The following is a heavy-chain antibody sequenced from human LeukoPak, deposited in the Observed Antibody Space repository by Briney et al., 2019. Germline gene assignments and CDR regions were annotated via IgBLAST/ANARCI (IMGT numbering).Heavy chain of an antibody. D-gene: IGHD3-16*01. Sequence: GGSLRLSCSASGFTFSDYDMNWIRQAPGKGLEWISAISGRSSHTYYGDSVKGRFSISRDNAKNLLYLQMNGLGAEDTTVYYCGRAFPPLRTSSAGDLWGQGTLVTVSS. J-gene: IGHJ4*02. CDR1: GFTFSDYD. CDR2: ISGRSSHT. V-gene: IGHV3-21*06. CDR3: GRAFPPLRTSSAGDL.